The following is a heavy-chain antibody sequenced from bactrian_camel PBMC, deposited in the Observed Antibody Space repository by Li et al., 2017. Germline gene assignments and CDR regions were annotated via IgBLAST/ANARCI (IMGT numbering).Heavy chain of an antibody. V-gene: IGHV3S67*01. J-gene: IGHJ4*01. CDR2: MSTIGVQ. CDR3: AADERGYILTHADY. CDR1: GYTYIT. Sequence: QLVESGGGSVQAGGSLRLSCTASGYTYITSWFRQVPGKEREAVARMSTIGVQLVVDSVKGQFTISQDNDKRTLYLQMDGLKTDDTAMYYCAADERGYILTHADYWGQGTQVTVS. D-gene: IGHD2*01.